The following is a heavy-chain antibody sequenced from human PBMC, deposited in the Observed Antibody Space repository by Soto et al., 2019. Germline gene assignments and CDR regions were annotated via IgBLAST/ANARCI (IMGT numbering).Heavy chain of an antibody. CDR2: IIPIFGTA. D-gene: IGHD5-18*01. V-gene: IGHV1-69*13. CDR1: GGTFSSYA. Sequence: ASVKVSCKASGGTFSSYAISWVRQAPRQGLEWMGGIIPIFGTANYAQKFQGRVTITADESTSTAYMELSSLRSEDTAVYYCARDPGYTAMVEGIYGMDVWGQGTTVTVSS. CDR3: ARDPGYTAMVEGIYGMDV. J-gene: IGHJ6*02.